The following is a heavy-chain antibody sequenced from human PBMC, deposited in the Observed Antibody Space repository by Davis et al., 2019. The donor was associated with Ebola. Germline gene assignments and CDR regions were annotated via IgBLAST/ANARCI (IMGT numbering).Heavy chain of an antibody. CDR2: VIPILGTA. CDR3: ARRGLSGAYFDY. Sequence: SVKVSCKASGGTFSNYTFHWVRQAPGQGLEWMGRVIPILGTADYAQRFQGRVTMTRDTSTGTLYMELNSLRSEDTAVYYCARRGLSGAYFDYWGQGTLVTVSS. V-gene: IGHV1-69*08. CDR1: GGTFSNYT. J-gene: IGHJ4*02. D-gene: IGHD7-27*01.